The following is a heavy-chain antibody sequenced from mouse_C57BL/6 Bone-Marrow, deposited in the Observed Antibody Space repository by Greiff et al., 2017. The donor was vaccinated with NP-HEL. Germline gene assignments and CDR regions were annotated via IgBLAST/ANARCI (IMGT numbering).Heavy chain of an antibody. Sequence: VQLQEPGAELVKPGASVKLSCKASGYTFTEYTIHWVKQRSGRGLEWIGWFYPGSGSIKYNEKFKDKATLTVDKSSSTAYMELSRLTSEDSAVYYCARHRTGTYYYFDYWGQGTTLTVSS. D-gene: IGHD4-1*01. CDR3: ARHRTGTYYYFDY. J-gene: IGHJ2*01. CDR2: FYPGSGSI. V-gene: IGHV1-62-2*01. CDR1: GYTFTEYT.